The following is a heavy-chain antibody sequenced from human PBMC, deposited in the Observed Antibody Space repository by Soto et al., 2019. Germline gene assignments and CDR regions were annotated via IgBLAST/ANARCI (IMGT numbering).Heavy chain of an antibody. CDR3: ASQSSEWLLFAS. V-gene: IGHV3-48*01. D-gene: IGHD5-12*01. Sequence: EVQLVESGGGLVQPGGSLRLSCAASGFTFSSYSMNWVRQAPGKGLEWVSYISSSSSTIYYAESVKGRFTISRDNAKNSLYLQMTSLRAEDTAVYYCASQSSEWLLFASWGQGTLVTVSS. CDR2: ISSSSSTI. J-gene: IGHJ4*02. CDR1: GFTFSSYS.